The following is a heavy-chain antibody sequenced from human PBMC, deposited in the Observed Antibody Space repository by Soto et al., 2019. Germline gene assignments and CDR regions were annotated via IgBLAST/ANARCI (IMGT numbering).Heavy chain of an antibody. CDR3: ASITMVRGVEENWFDP. J-gene: IGHJ5*02. V-gene: IGHV3-30-3*01. CDR2: ISYDGSNK. CDR1: GFTFSSYA. Sequence: GGSLRLSCAASGFTFSSYAMHWVRQAPGKGLEWVAVISYDGSNKYYADSVKGRFTISRDNSKNTLYLQMNSLRAEDTAVYYCASITMVRGVEENWFDPWGQGTLVTVSS. D-gene: IGHD3-10*01.